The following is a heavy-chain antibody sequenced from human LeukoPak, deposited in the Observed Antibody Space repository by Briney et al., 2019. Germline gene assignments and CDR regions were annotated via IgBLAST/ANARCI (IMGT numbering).Heavy chain of an antibody. J-gene: IGHJ4*02. Sequence: SETLSLTCAVYGGSFSGYYWSWIRQPPGKGLEWIGEINHSGSTNYNPSLKSRVTISVDTSKNQFSLKLSSVTAADTAVYYCASYSGGAFDYWGQGTLVTVSS. V-gene: IGHV4-34*01. D-gene: IGHD2-21*01. CDR2: INHSGST. CDR1: GGSFSGYY. CDR3: ASYSGGAFDY.